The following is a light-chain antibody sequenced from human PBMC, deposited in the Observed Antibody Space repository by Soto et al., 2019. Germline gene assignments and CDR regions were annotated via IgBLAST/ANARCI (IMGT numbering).Light chain of an antibody. Sequence: QSALTQPASVSGSPGQSITISCTGTSSDIGTYNLVSWYQHYPGKAPKLMIYEGTKRPSGVSNRFSGSKSGNTAFLTISGLQAEDEADYYCCSYAGSGTDNYVFGTAPKV. CDR3: CSYAGSGTDNYV. J-gene: IGLJ1*01. CDR2: EGT. V-gene: IGLV2-23*01. CDR1: SSDIGTYNL.